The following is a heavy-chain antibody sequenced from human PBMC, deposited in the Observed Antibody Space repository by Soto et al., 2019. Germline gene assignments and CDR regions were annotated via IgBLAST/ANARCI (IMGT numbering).Heavy chain of an antibody. CDR1: GFTFSSYA. J-gene: IGHJ4*02. CDR2: ISGSGGST. CDR3: AKARAKYYDFWSGYPVDY. D-gene: IGHD3-3*01. V-gene: IGHV3-23*01. Sequence: EVQLLESGGGLVQPGGSLRLSCAASGFTFSSYAMSWVRQAPGKALEWVSAISGSGGSTYYADSVKGRFTISRDNSKNMLYLQMNILRAEDTPVYYPAKARAKYYDFWSGYPVDYLGQGTLVTVSS.